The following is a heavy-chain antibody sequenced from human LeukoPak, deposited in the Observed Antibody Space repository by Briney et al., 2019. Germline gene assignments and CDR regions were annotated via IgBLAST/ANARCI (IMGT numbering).Heavy chain of an antibody. V-gene: IGHV3-33*01. J-gene: IGHJ3*02. D-gene: IGHD1-26*01. CDR2: IWFDGTTK. CDR1: GFTFSSYA. Sequence: GRSLRLTCEASGFTFSSYAMHWVRQAPGKGLEWVAVIWFDGTTKFYGDSVTGRFTISRDNSKKTLYLQMNTLRVDDTAVYYCARVIVGATAYDAFDIWGQGTMVTVSS. CDR3: ARVIVGATAYDAFDI.